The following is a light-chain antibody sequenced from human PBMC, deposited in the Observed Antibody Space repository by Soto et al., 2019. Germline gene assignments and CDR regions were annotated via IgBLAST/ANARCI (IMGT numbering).Light chain of an antibody. Sequence: HSVLTQLASVSVSTGQSITISCTVTSSNVGGYNFVSWYQQHPDKAPNLMIYDVTNRPSGVSNRFSGSKSGNTASLTISALQAEDEADYYCSSYTSISTYVFGTGTKVTVL. CDR1: SSNVGGYNF. CDR2: DVT. V-gene: IGLV2-14*01. J-gene: IGLJ1*01. CDR3: SSYTSISTYV.